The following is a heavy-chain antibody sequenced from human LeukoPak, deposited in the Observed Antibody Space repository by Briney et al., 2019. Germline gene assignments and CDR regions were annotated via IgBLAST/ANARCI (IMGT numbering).Heavy chain of an antibody. Sequence: PSETLSLTCTVSGGSIIGSTYYWGWIRQPPGKGLDWIGIINYSGSTYYNPSLESRVTISLDMSKNQFSLNLTSVTAADTAVYYCATPGYCSTIDCYYYMDVWGKGTTVTVSS. V-gene: IGHV4-39*01. CDR3: ATPGYCSTIDCYYYMDV. CDR2: INYSGST. J-gene: IGHJ6*03. CDR1: GGSIIGSTYY. D-gene: IGHD2-2*01.